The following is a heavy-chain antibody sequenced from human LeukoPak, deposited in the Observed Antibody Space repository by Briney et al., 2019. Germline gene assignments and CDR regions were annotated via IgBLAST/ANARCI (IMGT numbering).Heavy chain of an antibody. CDR2: INPSGGST. CDR1: GYTFTSYY. V-gene: IGHV1-46*01. J-gene: IGHJ6*02. D-gene: IGHD3-9*01. CDR3: ARDFIGYYDILTDENYYYYGMDV. Sequence: ASVKVSCKASGYTFTSYYMHWVRQAPGQGLGWMGIINPSGGSTSYAQKFQGRVTMTRDTSTSTVYMELSSLRSEDTAVYYCARDFIGYYDILTDENYYYYGMDVWGQGTTVTVSS.